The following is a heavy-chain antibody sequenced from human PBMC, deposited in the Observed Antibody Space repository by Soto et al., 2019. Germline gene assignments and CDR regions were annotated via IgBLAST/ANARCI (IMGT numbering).Heavy chain of an antibody. CDR2: VNPIVSMS. CDR1: GDTFNFYS. Sequence: QVQLVQSGAEVKRPGSSVKVSCKASGDTFNFYSINWVRQAPGLGLEWMGRVNPIVSMSNYAQKFQGRVTMTADKSTSTAYMELSILRSEDTAIYYCARSYGSGYLAFDYWGQVALVTVSS. CDR3: ARSYGSGYLAFDY. V-gene: IGHV1-69*02. D-gene: IGHD3-10*01. J-gene: IGHJ4*02.